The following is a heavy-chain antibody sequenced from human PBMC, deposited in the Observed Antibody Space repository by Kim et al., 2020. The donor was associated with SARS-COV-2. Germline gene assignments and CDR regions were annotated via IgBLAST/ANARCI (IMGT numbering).Heavy chain of an antibody. J-gene: IGHJ5*02. D-gene: IGHD4-17*01. CDR2: INHSGST. V-gene: IGHV4-34*01. CDR3: ARFSRGDYDWFDP. CDR1: GGSFSGYY. Sequence: SETLSLTCAVYGGSFSGYYWSWIRQPPGKGLEWIGEINHSGSTNYNPSLKSRVTISVDTSKNQFSLTLSSVTAADTAVYYCARFSRGDYDWFDPWGQGTLVTVSS.